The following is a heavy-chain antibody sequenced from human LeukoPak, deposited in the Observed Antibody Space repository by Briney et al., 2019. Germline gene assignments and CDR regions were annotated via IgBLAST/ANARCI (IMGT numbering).Heavy chain of an antibody. CDR2: INQNGSDK. CDR1: GFTFSSYW. V-gene: IGHV3-7*01. Sequence: GGSLRLSCAVSGFTFSSYWMNWDRQAPGKGLEWVANINQNGSDKYYVESVKGRFTISRDNAKNSLYLQMNGLRDEDTAVYYCARVLGRNYGSGSYIGMDVWGQGTTVTVSS. J-gene: IGHJ6*02. CDR3: ARVLGRNYGSGSYIGMDV. D-gene: IGHD3-10*01.